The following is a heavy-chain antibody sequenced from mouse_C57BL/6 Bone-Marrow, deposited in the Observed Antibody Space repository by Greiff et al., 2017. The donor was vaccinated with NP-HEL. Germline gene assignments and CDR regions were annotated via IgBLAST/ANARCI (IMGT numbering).Heavy chain of an antibody. CDR2: INYDGSST. V-gene: IGHV5-16*01. CDR3: ARGGRGYFDV. CDR1: GFTFSDYY. J-gene: IGHJ1*03. Sequence: EVHLVESEGGSVQPGSSMKLSCTASGFTFSDYYMAWVRQVPEKGLEWVANINYDGSSTYYLDSLKSRFIISRDNAKNILYLQMSSLKSEDTATYYCARGGRGYFDVWGTGTTVTVSS.